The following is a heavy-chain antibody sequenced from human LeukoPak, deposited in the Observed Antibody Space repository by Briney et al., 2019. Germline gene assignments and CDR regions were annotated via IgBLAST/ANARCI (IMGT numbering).Heavy chain of an antibody. CDR1: GYTFTSYD. V-gene: IGHV1-8*01. CDR2: MNPNSGNT. J-gene: IGHJ3*02. D-gene: IGHD6-13*01. CDR3: AGSSVAAGDAFDI. Sequence: ASVKVSCKASGYTFTSYDINWVRQATGQGLEWMGWMNPNSGNTGYAQKFQGRVTMTRNTSISTAYMELSSLRSEDTAVYYCAGSSVAAGDAFDIWGQGTMVTVSS.